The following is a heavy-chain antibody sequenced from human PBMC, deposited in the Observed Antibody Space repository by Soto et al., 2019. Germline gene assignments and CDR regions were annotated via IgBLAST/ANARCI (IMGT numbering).Heavy chain of an antibody. CDR2: ISAYNGNT. D-gene: IGHD1-26*01. CDR3: ARDGRRGDY. V-gene: IGHV1-18*01. CDR1: GYTFTNYG. Sequence: QVQLVQSGAEVKKPGASVKVSCKASGYTFTNYGISWVRQAPGQGLEWMGWISAYNGNTNYAQKLQGSVTMNTQPSTRTAYMELRSLRSDGTAAYSCARDGRRGDYWGQGTLVTVSS. J-gene: IGHJ4*02.